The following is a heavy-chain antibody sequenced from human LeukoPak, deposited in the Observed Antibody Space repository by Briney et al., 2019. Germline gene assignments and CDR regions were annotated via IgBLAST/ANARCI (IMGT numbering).Heavy chain of an antibody. D-gene: IGHD2-2*01. J-gene: IGHJ4*02. CDR3: ARHHIQHPHYFDY. Sequence: SETLSLTCTVSGGSLSGYYWSWIRQPPGKGLEWIAFIYYTGSTHYKPSLKSRVTISVDTSKNQFSLKLSAVTAADTAVYYCARHHIQHPHYFDYWGQGTLVTVSS. V-gene: IGHV4-59*08. CDR2: IYYTGST. CDR1: GGSLSGYY.